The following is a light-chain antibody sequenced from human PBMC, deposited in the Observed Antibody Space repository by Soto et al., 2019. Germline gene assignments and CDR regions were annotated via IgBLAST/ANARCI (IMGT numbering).Light chain of an antibody. V-gene: IGLV2-14*01. Sequence: QSALTQPASVSGSPGQSITISCTGTSSDVGGYNYVSRYQQHPGKAPKLMIYEVSNRPSGVSNRFSGSKSGNTASLTISGLQAEDEADYYCSSYTSSSNYVFGTGTRSPS. J-gene: IGLJ1*01. CDR1: SSDVGGYNY. CDR3: SSYTSSSNYV. CDR2: EVS.